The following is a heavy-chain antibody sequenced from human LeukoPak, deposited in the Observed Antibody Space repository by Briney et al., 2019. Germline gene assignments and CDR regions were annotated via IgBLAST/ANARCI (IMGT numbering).Heavy chain of an antibody. D-gene: IGHD2-15*01. CDR3: AKSGLNRFDY. V-gene: IGHV3-15*01. J-gene: IGHJ4*02. CDR2: IKSKTDGGTT. CDR1: GFTFSKAW. Sequence: GGSLRLSCAVSGFTFSKAWMYWVRQAPGKGLEWVGRIKSKTDGGTTDYAAPVKGRFTISRDDSKDTLYLQMNSLRAEDTAVYYCAKSGLNRFDYWGQGTLVTVSS.